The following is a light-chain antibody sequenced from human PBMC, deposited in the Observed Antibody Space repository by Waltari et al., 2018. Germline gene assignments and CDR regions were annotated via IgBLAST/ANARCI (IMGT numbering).Light chain of an antibody. J-gene: IGKJ4*01. Sequence: DIKLTQSPSTLYASVGDRVPITCRATENVKNNLAWYQQQPWKAPTVLIHNAFYVESGLPSRFSGSGFGTQCTLTISSLQPDDFATYYCQQYNFYPVIFGGGTRVDSK. CDR3: QQYNFYPVI. V-gene: IGKV1-5*03. CDR2: NAF. CDR1: ENVKNN.